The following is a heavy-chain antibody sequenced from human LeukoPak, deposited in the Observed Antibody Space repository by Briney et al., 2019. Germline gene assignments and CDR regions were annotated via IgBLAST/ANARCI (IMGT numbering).Heavy chain of an antibody. CDR3: ATMPYYYDSSDDAFDI. V-gene: IGHV4-39*07. Sequence: PSETLSLTCTVSGGSISSSSYYSVWIRQPPGKGLEWIGSIYYSGSTYYNPSLKSRVTISVDTSKNQFSLKLSSVTAADTAVYYCATMPYYYDSSDDAFDIWGQGTMVTVSS. CDR2: IYYSGST. D-gene: IGHD3-22*01. CDR1: GGSISSSSYY. J-gene: IGHJ3*02.